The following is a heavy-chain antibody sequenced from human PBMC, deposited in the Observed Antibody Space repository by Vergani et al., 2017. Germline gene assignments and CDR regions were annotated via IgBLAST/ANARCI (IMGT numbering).Heavy chain of an antibody. Sequence: QLQLQESGPGLVKPSETLSLTCTVPGGSISSSSYYWGWISQPPGKGLEWIGSINYSGSTYYNPSLKSRVTISVDTSKNQFSLNLSSVTAADTAVYYCARLDYWGQGTLVTVSS. CDR1: GGSISSSSYY. CDR3: ARLDY. J-gene: IGHJ4*02. V-gene: IGHV4-39*01. CDR2: INYSGST.